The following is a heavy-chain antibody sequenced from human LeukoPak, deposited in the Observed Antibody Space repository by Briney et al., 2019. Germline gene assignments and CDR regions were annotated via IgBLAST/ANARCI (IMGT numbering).Heavy chain of an antibody. J-gene: IGHJ4*02. CDR2: IFYRGAT. CDR1: GASISSYY. CDR3: ASGPYPAAGTDHQFDY. D-gene: IGHD6-13*01. Sequence: PSETLSLTCTVSGASISSYYWSWIRQPPGKGLEWIGYIFYRGATHYNPSLKSRVTISVDTSKNQFSLRLTSVTAADTAVYYCASGPYPAAGTDHQFDYWGQGILVTVFS. V-gene: IGHV4-59*01.